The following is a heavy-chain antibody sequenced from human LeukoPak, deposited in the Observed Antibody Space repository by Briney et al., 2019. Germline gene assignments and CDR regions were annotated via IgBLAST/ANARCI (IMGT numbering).Heavy chain of an antibody. V-gene: IGHV3-74*01. CDR2: IKGDGSST. J-gene: IGHJ6*02. D-gene: IGHD1-26*01. CDR1: GFTFSTYW. Sequence: SGGSLRLSCAASGFTFSTYWMHWVRQAPGKGLVWVSRIKGDGSSTSYADSVKGRFTISRDNDKNTLYLQMSSLRTEDTALYYCAKDIRGSYYPYYGMDVWGQGTTVTVSS. CDR3: AKDIRGSYYPYYGMDV.